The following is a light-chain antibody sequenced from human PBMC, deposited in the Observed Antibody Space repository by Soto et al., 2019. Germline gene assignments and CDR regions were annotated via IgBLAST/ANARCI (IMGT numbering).Light chain of an antibody. CDR3: QQYHDWPRT. CDR1: QSVSSN. J-gene: IGKJ1*01. V-gene: IGKV3-15*01. Sequence: EIVMTQSTATLSVSPGERATLSCRASQSVSSNLAWYQQKPGQAPRLLIYGASTRATGIPARFSGSGSGTEFTLTISSLQSEDFAVYYCQQYHDWPRTFGQGTKVEI. CDR2: GAS.